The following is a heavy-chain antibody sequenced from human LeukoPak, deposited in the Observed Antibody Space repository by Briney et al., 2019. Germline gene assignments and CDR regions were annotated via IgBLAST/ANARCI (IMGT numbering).Heavy chain of an antibody. J-gene: IGHJ6*02. CDR2: ISYVGSNK. CDR3: AKGRVGANGYYYYGMDV. D-gene: IGHD1-26*01. Sequence: GGSLRLSCAATGVTFTSFSMHWVRQAHGKGLEWVAVISYVGSNKYYADSVKGRFAISRDNSKNTLYLQMNSLRTEDTAVYYCAKGRVGANGYYYYGMDVWGQGTTVTVSS. CDR1: GVTFTSFS. V-gene: IGHV3-30*18.